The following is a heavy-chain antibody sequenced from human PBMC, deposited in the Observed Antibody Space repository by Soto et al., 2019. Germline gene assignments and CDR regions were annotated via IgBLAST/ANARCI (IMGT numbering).Heavy chain of an antibody. Sequence: PSETLSLTCTVSGGSISSGGYYWSWIRQHPGKGLEWIGYIYYSGSTYYNPSLKSRVTISVDTSKNQFSLKLSSVTAADTAVYYCARVYHYDSIAFDIWGQGTMVTVS. V-gene: IGHV4-31*03. J-gene: IGHJ3*02. CDR1: GGSISSGGYY. CDR3: ARVYHYDSIAFDI. D-gene: IGHD3-22*01. CDR2: IYYSGST.